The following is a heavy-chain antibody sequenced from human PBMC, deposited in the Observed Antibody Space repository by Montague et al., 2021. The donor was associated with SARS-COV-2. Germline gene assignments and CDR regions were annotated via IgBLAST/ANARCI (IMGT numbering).Heavy chain of an antibody. CDR3: AKNGGAHGLDV. D-gene: IGHD4-23*01. CDR2: IKPDESEK. V-gene: IGHV3-7*01. J-gene: IGHJ6*02. CDR1: GFTFSNIW. Sequence: SLRLSCAASGFTFSNIWMSWVRQAPGKGLEWVANIKPDESEKNYVDSVNGRFIISKDNAKNSLYLQMDNLRAEDTAIYYCAKNGGAHGLDVWGQGTSVSVSS.